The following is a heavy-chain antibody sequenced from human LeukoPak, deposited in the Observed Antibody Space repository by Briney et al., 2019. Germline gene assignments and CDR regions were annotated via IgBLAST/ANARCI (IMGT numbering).Heavy chain of an antibody. CDR2: IYYSGSI. J-gene: IGHJ6*03. D-gene: IGHD1-26*01. Sequence: GSLRLSCAASGFTFSSYAMSWVRQPPGKGLEWIGSIYYSGSINYNPSLKSRVTISVDTSKNQFSLKLRSVTAADTAVYYCARGGGLGAYYYYMDVWGKGTTVTISS. V-gene: IGHV4-59*01. CDR1: GFTFSSYA. CDR3: ARGGGLGAYYYYMDV.